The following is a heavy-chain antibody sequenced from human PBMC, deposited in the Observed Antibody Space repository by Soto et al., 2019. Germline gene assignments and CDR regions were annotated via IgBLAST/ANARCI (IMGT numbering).Heavy chain of an antibody. D-gene: IGHD3-10*01. Sequence: PGGSLRLSCAASGFTFSTYAMTWVRHAPGKGLAWLSSISGSGSTYYAGSVKGRFTISRDNSKNTLYLQMNSLRAEDTAVYYCAKVISTSGSSLWGRGTLVTVSS. V-gene: IGHV3-23*01. CDR1: GFTFSTYA. CDR2: ISGSGST. CDR3: AKVISTSGSSL. J-gene: IGHJ4*02.